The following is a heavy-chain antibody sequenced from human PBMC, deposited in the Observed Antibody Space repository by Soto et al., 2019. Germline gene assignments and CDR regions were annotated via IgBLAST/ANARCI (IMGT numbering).Heavy chain of an antibody. J-gene: IGHJ4*02. V-gene: IGHV1-18*01. Sequence: QVQLVQSGPEIKKPGASVKVSCKTSGYTFSSYGISWVRQAPGQGLEWMGWISTYIGNTKYAQNLQRRATMTTDTSTSTAYMELRSLRSDDTAVYYCARFASHHLAYWGQGTLVNVSS. CDR2: ISTYIGNT. CDR1: GYTFSSYG. CDR3: ARFASHHLAY.